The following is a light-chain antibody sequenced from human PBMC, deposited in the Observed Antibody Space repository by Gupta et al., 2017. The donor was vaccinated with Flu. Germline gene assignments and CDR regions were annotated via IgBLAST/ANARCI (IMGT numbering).Light chain of an antibody. CDR1: HSLLQSDGRDY. Sequence: DIVMTQSPVSLPVTPGETASISCRSAHSLLQSDGRDYLAWFFQKPGQSPRLLIQLGSGRASGVPDRFSGRGAATDFTLRVSRVEAEDVGVYYCMQFLQTPYTFGPGTKLDIK. CDR3: MQFLQTPYT. CDR2: LGS. V-gene: IGKV2-28*01. J-gene: IGKJ2*01.